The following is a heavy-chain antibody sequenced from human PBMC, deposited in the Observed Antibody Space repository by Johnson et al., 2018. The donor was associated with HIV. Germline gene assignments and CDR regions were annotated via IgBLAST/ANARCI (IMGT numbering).Heavy chain of an antibody. D-gene: IGHD1-14*01. J-gene: IGHJ3*02. CDR3: ARGPGRQEGTRRGDAFDI. Sequence: QVQLVESGGGVVQPGRSLRLSCAASGFIFSTYGIHWVRQAPGKGLEWVAGMWYDGSNKDYADSVKGRFTISRDNSKNTPYLQMNSLRAEDTAVYDCARGPGRQEGTRRGDAFDIWGQGTMVTVSS. CDR1: GFIFSTYG. CDR2: MWYDGSNK. V-gene: IGHV3-33*01.